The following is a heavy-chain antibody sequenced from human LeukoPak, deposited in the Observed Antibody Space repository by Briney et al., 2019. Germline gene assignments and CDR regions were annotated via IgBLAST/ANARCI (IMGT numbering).Heavy chain of an antibody. Sequence: PGGSLRLSCAASGFTFSDYYMSWIRQAPGKGLEWVPYISSSSSYTNYADSVKGRFTISRDNAKNSLYLQMNSLRAEDTAVYYCARVLTYYYGSGSPSYYYYYYGMDVWGQGTTVTVSS. D-gene: IGHD3-10*01. V-gene: IGHV3-11*05. CDR3: ARVLTYYYGSGSPSYYYYYYGMDV. J-gene: IGHJ6*02. CDR1: GFTFSDYY. CDR2: ISSSSSYT.